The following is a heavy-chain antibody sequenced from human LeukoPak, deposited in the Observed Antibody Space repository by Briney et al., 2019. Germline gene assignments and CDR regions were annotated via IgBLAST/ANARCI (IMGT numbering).Heavy chain of an antibody. Sequence: ASVKVSCKASGYTFTGYYMHWVRQAPGQGLEWMGWINPNSGGTNCAQKFQGRVTMTRDTSISTAYMELSRLRSDDTAVYYCARNMVRLLYNWFDPWGQGTLVTVSS. CDR3: ARNMVRLLYNWFDP. CDR2: INPNSGGT. CDR1: GYTFTGYY. V-gene: IGHV1-2*02. D-gene: IGHD3-10*01. J-gene: IGHJ5*02.